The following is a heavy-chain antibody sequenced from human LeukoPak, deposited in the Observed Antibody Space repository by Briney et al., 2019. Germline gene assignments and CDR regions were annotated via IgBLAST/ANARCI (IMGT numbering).Heavy chain of an antibody. V-gene: IGHV1-46*03. CDR3: VREYHGGYFDF. J-gene: IGHJ4*02. Sequence: ASVKVSCKTSGYIFTSYYLHWVRQAPGEGLEWLGVVYPSAGSSDPAQTFRARVTLSDDASTSTAYMELRSLKSEDTAIYFCVREYHGGYFDFWGQGTLVTVSS. D-gene: IGHD3-16*01. CDR1: GYIFTSYY. CDR2: VYPSAGSS.